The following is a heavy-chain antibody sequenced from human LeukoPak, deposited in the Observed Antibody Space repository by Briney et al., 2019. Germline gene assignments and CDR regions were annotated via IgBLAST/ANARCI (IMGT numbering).Heavy chain of an antibody. CDR3: AIFVRYGDYVDY. Sequence: SETLSLTCTVSGGSISSSSYYWGWIRQPPGKGLEWIGSIYYSGSTYYNPSLKSRVTISVDTSKSQFSLKLSSVTAADTAVYYCAIFVRYGDYVDYWGQGPLVTVSS. CDR1: GGSISSSSYY. V-gene: IGHV4-39*01. J-gene: IGHJ4*02. D-gene: IGHD4-17*01. CDR2: IYYSGST.